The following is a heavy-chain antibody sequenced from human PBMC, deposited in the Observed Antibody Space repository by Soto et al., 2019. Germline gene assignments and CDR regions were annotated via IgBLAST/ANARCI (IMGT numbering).Heavy chain of an antibody. J-gene: IGHJ3*02. CDR3: ARDVVVVVAATPGDAFDI. V-gene: IGHV1-18*04. CDR2: ISAYNGNT. D-gene: IGHD2-15*01. CDR1: GYTFTGYY. Sequence: ASVKVSCKASGYTFTGYYMHWVRQAPGQGLEWMGWISAYNGNTNYAQKLQGRVTMTTDTSTSTAYMELRSLRSDDTAVYYCARDVVVVVAATPGDAFDIWGQGTMVTVSS.